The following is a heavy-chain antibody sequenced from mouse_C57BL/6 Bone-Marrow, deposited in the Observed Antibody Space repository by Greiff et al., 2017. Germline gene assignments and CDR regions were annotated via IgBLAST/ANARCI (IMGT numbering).Heavy chain of an antibody. D-gene: IGHD2-5*01. CDR2: IWRGGST. Sequence: VKLMESGPGLVQPSQSLSITCTVSGFSLTSYGVHWVRQSPGKGLEWLGVIWRGGSTDYNAAFMSRLSITKDNSKSQVFFKMNSLQADDTAIYYCAKIYSNFYAMDYWGQGTSVTVSS. V-gene: IGHV2-5*01. CDR3: AKIYSNFYAMDY. CDR1: GFSLTSYG. J-gene: IGHJ4*01.